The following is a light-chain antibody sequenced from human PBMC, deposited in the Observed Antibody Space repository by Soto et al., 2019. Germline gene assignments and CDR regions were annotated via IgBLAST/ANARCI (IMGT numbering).Light chain of an antibody. V-gene: IGLV1-40*01. CDR3: QSYDSRLSARV. CDR2: GNS. Sequence: QSVLTQPPSVSGAPGQRVTISCPGSSSNIGAGYDVHWYQQLPGTAPKLLIYGNSNRPSGVPDRFSGSKSGTSASLAITGLQAEDEADYYCQSYDSRLSARVFGGGTKLTVL. J-gene: IGLJ3*02. CDR1: SSNIGAGYD.